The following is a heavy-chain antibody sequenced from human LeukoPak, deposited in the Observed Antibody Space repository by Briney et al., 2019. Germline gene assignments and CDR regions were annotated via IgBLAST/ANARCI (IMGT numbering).Heavy chain of an antibody. CDR3: ALRLGELSLGDY. V-gene: IGHV1-69*13. Sequence: ASVKVSCKASGGTFSSYAISWVRQAPGQGLEWMGGIIPIFGTANYAQKFRGRVTITADESTSTAYMELSSLRSEDTAVYYCALRLGELSLGDYWGQGTLVTVSS. D-gene: IGHD3-16*02. CDR1: GGTFSSYA. J-gene: IGHJ4*02. CDR2: IIPIFGTA.